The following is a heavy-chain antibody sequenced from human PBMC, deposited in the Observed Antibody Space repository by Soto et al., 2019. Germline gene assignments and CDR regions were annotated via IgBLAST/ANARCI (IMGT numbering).Heavy chain of an antibody. J-gene: IGHJ5*02. D-gene: IGHD6-19*01. Sequence: PGGSLRLSCAASAFTFSSYWMTWVRQAPGKGLEWVANIKQDGSEKYYVDSVKGRFTISRDNAKNSLYLQMNSLRAEDTAVYYCARDIAVAGTWFDPWGQGTLVTVSS. CDR3: ARDIAVAGTWFDP. V-gene: IGHV3-7*03. CDR1: AFTFSSYW. CDR2: IKQDGSEK.